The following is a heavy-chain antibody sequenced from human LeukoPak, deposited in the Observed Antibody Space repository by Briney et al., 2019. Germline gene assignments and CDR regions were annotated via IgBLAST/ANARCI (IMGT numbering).Heavy chain of an antibody. J-gene: IGHJ4*02. CDR1: GFAFSDYY. Sequence: GGSLRLSCAASGFAFSDYYMGWIRQAPGKGLEWLSYISGSSNYINYTDSVRGRFTISRDNAKNSLYLQMNSLKTEDTAVYYCTAVVPAAGIDYWGQGTLVTVSS. D-gene: IGHD2-2*01. CDR3: TAVVPAAGIDY. CDR2: ISGSSNYI. V-gene: IGHV3-11*03.